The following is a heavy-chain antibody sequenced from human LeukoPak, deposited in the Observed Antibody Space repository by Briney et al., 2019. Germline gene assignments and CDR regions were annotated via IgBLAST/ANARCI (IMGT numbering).Heavy chain of an antibody. Sequence: GGSLRLSCAASGITVSSNYMSWVRQAPGKGLEWVSVIYSGGTTYYADSVKGRFTISRDNARNSLYLQMNNLRVEDTAVYYCARGYTNYGYVFDIWGQGTMVTVSS. J-gene: IGHJ3*02. D-gene: IGHD4-11*01. CDR1: GITVSSNY. CDR2: IYSGGTT. CDR3: ARGYTNYGYVFDI. V-gene: IGHV3-53*01.